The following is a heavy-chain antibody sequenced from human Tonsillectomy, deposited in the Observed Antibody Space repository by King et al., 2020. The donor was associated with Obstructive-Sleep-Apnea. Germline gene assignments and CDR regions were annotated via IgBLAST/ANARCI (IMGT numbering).Heavy chain of an antibody. J-gene: IGHJ6*02. CDR3: ARGGDYGDYGMDV. D-gene: IGHD4/OR15-4a*01. Sequence: VQLVESGGGLVQPGGSLRLPCAASGFTSNDHYMDWVRQAPGKGLEWVGRTKNKVNSYTTEYAASVKGRFIISRDDSNNSLHLQMNSLKTEDTAVYYCARGGDYGDYGMDVWGQGTTVTVSS. V-gene: IGHV3-72*01. CDR1: GFTSNDHY. CDR2: TKNKVNSYTT.